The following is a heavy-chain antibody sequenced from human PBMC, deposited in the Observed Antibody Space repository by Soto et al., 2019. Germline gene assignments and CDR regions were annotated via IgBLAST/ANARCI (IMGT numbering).Heavy chain of an antibody. Sequence: SVKVSCKASGGTFSSYAISWVRQAPGQGLEWMGGIIPIFGTANYAQKFQGRVTITADKSTSTAYMELSSLRSEDTAVYYCARTKTTVTRKPYYYGMDVWGQGTTVTVSS. D-gene: IGHD4-17*01. CDR2: IIPIFGTA. CDR3: ARTKTTVTRKPYYYGMDV. J-gene: IGHJ6*02. CDR1: GGTFSSYA. V-gene: IGHV1-69*06.